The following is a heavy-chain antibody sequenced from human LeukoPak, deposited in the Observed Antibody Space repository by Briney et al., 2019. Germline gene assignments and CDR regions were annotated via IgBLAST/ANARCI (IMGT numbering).Heavy chain of an antibody. Sequence: PGGSLRLSCAASGFTVSSNYMSWVRQAPGKGLEWVSVIYSGGSTYYADCVKGRFTISRDNSKNTLYLQMNSLRAEDTAVYYCASGSGSYRTPYYYMDVWGTGTTVTVSS. CDR2: IYSGGST. J-gene: IGHJ6*03. V-gene: IGHV3-53*01. CDR3: ASGSGSYRTPYYYMDV. CDR1: GFTVSSNY. D-gene: IGHD3-10*01.